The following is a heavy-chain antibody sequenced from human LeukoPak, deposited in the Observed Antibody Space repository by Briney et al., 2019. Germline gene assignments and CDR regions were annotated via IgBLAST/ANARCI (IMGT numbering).Heavy chain of an antibody. J-gene: IGHJ3*02. CDR1: EFTFTSYE. Sequence: GGSLRLSCAASEFTFTSYESNWVRQAPGKGLEWVSYISSSGNTISYADSVKGRFTISRDNAKNSLYLQVISLRAEDTAVYYCARGPSIAARYDAFDIWGQGTMVTVSS. D-gene: IGHD6-6*01. V-gene: IGHV3-48*03. CDR2: ISSSGNTI. CDR3: ARGPSIAARYDAFDI.